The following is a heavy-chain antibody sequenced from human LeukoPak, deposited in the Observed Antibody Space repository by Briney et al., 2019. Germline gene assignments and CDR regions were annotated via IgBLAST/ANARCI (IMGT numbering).Heavy chain of an antibody. CDR3: ARDLLPYSSSSWFDP. J-gene: IGHJ5*02. Sequence: ASVKVSCKASGGTFSSYAISWVRQAPGQGLEWMGRIIPIFGIANYAQKFQGRVTITADKSTSTAYMELSSLRSEDTAVYYCARDLLPYSSSSWFDPWGPGNPGHRLL. V-gene: IGHV1-69*04. D-gene: IGHD6-6*01. CDR2: IIPIFGIA. CDR1: GGTFSSYA.